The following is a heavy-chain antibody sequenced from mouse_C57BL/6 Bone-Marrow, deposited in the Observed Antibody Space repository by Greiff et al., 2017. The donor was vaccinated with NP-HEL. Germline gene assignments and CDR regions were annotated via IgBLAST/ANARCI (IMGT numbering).Heavy chain of an antibody. Sequence: VKLQESGAELMKPGASVKLSCKATGYTFTGYWIEWVKQRPGHGLEWIGEILPGSGSTNYNEKFKGKATFTADTSSNTAYMQLSSLTTEDAAIYYCARVYYYGSSYRSWFAYWGQGTLVTVSA. V-gene: IGHV1-9*01. J-gene: IGHJ3*01. CDR2: ILPGSGST. CDR3: ARVYYYGSSYRSWFAY. CDR1: GYTFTGYW. D-gene: IGHD1-1*01.